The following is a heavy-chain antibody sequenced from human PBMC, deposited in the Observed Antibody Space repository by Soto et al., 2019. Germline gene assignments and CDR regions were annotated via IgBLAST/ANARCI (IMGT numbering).Heavy chain of an antibody. CDR1: GFSLSTSGMR. D-gene: IGHD3-10*01. J-gene: IGHJ5*02. CDR3: AREGSSGRVGLDP. Sequence: SGPTLVNPTHTLTLTCTFCGFSLSTSGMRVSWIRQPPGKALDWLARIDWDDDKFYSTSLKTRLTISKDTSKNQVVLTMTNMDPVDTATYYCAREGSSGRVGLDPSGQGTLVTVSS. V-gene: IGHV2-70*04. CDR2: IDWDDDK.